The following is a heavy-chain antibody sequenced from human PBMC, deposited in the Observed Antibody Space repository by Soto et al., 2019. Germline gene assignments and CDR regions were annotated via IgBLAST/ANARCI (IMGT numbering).Heavy chain of an antibody. CDR1: GYAFTTYA. CDR3: ARCIQEDYYYVMDV. CDR2: ISADNINT. V-gene: IGHV1-3*01. Sequence: ASVKVYYKASGYAFTTYAMHWGRQAPGQGLEWMGWISADNINTKYAQKFRGRVTITTDTSTSTVYMELRNLRSDDTAVYYCARCIQEDYYYVMDVWGQGTTVTVSS. J-gene: IGHJ6*02. D-gene: IGHD5-18*01.